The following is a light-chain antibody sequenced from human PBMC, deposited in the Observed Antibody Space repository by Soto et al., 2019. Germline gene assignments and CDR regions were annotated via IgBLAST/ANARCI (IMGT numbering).Light chain of an antibody. CDR3: QQYNNWPPYT. V-gene: IGKV3-15*01. Sequence: EIVMTQSPATLSVSPGERVTLSCRASQSVSSNLAWYQQKPGQAPRLLIYGASTRATGIPARFSGSRSGTEFTLTISILHSEDFAVYYCQQYNNWPPYTFGQGTKLEIK. J-gene: IGKJ2*01. CDR2: GAS. CDR1: QSVSSN.